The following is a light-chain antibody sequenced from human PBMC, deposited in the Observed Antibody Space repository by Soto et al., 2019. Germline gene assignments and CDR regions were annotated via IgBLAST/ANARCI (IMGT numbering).Light chain of an antibody. CDR1: HSVSSS. CDR3: QQYNNWPPWT. J-gene: IGKJ1*01. V-gene: IGKV3-15*01. CDR2: GAS. Sequence: IVMTQSPATLSVSPGERVTLSCRASHSVSSSLAWYQQKPGQAPRLLIYGASTRATGIPDRFSGSGSGTDFTLTITSLQSEDFALYYCQQYNNWPPWTFGQGTRVEVK.